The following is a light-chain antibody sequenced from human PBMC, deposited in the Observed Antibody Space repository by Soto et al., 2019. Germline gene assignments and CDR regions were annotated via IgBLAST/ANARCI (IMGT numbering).Light chain of an antibody. CDR3: QQYADSPLT. J-gene: IGKJ4*01. CDR1: EPIRNTF. V-gene: IGKV3-20*01. CDR2: GAS. Sequence: EIVLPQSPDILSLSPGERATLSCRTSEPIRNTFVAWYQQKPGQAPRLLIYGASSRAIGIPGRFSGSGSGTDFTLTIDRLEPEDFALYYCQQYADSPLTFGGGTKVDIK.